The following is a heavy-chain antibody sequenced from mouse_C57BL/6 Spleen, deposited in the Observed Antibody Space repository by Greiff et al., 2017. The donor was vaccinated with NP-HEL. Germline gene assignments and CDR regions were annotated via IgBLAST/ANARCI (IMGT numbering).Heavy chain of an antibody. D-gene: IGHD1-1*01. CDR3: ARMAYYGSSYIFDY. CDR2: IWSGGSP. V-gene: IGHV2-2*01. CDR1: GFSLTSYG. Sequence: QVQLQQSGPGLVQPSQSLSITCTVSGFSLTSYGVHWVRQSPGKGLEWLGVIWSGGSPDYNAAFISRLSISKDNAKSQVFFKMNSLQADDTAIYYCARMAYYGSSYIFDYWGQGTTLTVSS. J-gene: IGHJ2*01.